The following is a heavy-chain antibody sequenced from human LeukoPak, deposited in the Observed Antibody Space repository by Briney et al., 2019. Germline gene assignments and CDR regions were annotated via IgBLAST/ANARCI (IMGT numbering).Heavy chain of an antibody. CDR2: IYSGGDT. V-gene: IGHV3-66*01. J-gene: IGHJ4*02. Sequence: GGSLRLSCAASGFTVRSYYMAWVRQAPGKGLEWVSVIYSGGDTYYADSAKGRFTISRDNSKNMIYLEMSSLKAEDTAVYYCAKERNLEIAVAGTIFDYWGQGTLVTVSS. D-gene: IGHD6-19*01. CDR1: GFTVRSYY. CDR3: AKERNLEIAVAGTIFDY.